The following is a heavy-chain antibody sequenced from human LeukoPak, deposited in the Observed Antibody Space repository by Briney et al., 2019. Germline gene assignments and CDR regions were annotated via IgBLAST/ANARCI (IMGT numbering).Heavy chain of an antibody. D-gene: IGHD3-10*01. J-gene: IGHJ4*02. Sequence: SETLSLTCAVYGGSFSGYYWSWIRQPPGKGLEWVGAINHSGSTKYNPSLKSRGTISVDTSKNQFSLKLSSVTAADTAVYYCAKDKSYYYGSGSLIYWGQGTLVTVSS. CDR2: INHSGST. CDR3: AKDKSYYYGSGSLIY. V-gene: IGHV4-34*01. CDR1: GGSFSGYY.